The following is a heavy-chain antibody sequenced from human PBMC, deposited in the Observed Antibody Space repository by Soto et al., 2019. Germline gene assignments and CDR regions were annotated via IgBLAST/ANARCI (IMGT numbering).Heavy chain of an antibody. CDR2: MNPNSGET. D-gene: IGHD2-15*01. CDR3: ARVAVAARPRWYNWFAP. Sequence: QEQLVQSGAEVKKPGASVKVSCKTSGYTFTDYDINWVRQATGQGLEWIGWMNPNSGETGYAQKFQGRVTMTPRASLSTAYLELSSLRSEDTAVYYCARVAVAARPRWYNWFAPWAQGTLVTVSS. J-gene: IGHJ5*02. V-gene: IGHV1-8*01. CDR1: GYTFTDYD.